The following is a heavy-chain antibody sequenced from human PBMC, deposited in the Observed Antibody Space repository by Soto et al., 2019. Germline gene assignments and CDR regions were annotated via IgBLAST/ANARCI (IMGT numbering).Heavy chain of an antibody. CDR1: GGSISNYY. CDR2: IYYSGST. D-gene: IGHD2-2*01. J-gene: IGHJ4*02. CDR3: ARAVLPATAPFDY. Sequence: QVQLQESGPRLVKPSETLSLTCIVSGGSISNYYWSWIRQPPGKGLEWIGYIYYSGSTNYNPSLQSRVTLSVDTSKNQFSLKLSSVTAADTPVYYCARAVLPATAPFDYWGQGTLVTVSS. V-gene: IGHV4-59*01.